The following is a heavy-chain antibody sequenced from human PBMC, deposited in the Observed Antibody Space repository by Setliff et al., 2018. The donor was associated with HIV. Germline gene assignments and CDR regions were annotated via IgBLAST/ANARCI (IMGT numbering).Heavy chain of an antibody. Sequence: CTVSGGPISSAGGYFYSWIRQHPGKGLEWIGYIYYSGSTYYNPSLKSRRSISMDTSKNQFSLRVTSVNAADTAVYYCARGGRKDLADYWGQGALVTVSS. J-gene: IGHJ4*02. CDR3: ARGGRKDLADY. V-gene: IGHV4-31*03. CDR1: GGPISSAGGYF. CDR2: IYYSGST. D-gene: IGHD3-16*01.